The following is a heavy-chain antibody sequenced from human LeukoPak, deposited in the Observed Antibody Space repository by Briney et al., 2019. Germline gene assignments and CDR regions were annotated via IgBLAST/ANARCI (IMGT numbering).Heavy chain of an antibody. V-gene: IGHV3-23*01. CDR2: ISGSGGST. Sequence: PGGSLRLSCAASGFTFSSYGMSWVRQAPGKGLEWVSAISGSGGSTYYADSVKGRFTISRDNSKNTLYLQMNSLRAEDTAVYYCAPEGSSYGFLPPLFGYWGQGTLVTVSS. CDR1: GFTFSSYG. J-gene: IGHJ4*02. CDR3: APEGSSYGFLPPLFGY. D-gene: IGHD5-18*01.